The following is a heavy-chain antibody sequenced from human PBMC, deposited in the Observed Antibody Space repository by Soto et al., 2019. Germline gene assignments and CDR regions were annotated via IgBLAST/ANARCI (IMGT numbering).Heavy chain of an antibody. D-gene: IGHD3-9*01. V-gene: IGHV4-34*01. J-gene: IGHJ6*02. CDR3: ARASVEYYDILTGSLDV. CDR2: INHSGST. Sequence: SETLSLTCAVYGGSFSGYYWSGIRQPPGQGLEWIGEINHSGSTNYNPSLKTRVTISVDTSKNQFSLKLSSVTAADTAVYYCARASVEYYDILTGSLDVWGQGTTVTVSS. CDR1: GGSFSGYY.